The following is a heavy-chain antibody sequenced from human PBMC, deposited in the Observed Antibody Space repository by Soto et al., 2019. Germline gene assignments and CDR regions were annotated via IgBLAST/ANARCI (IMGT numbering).Heavy chain of an antibody. CDR1: GGTFSSYA. V-gene: IGHV1-69*13. Sequence: SVKVSCKASGGTFSSYAISWVRQAPGQGLEWMGGIIPIFGTANYAQKFQGRFTITADESTSTAYMELSSLRSEDTAVYYCARDGPALVSGPSYNWFDPWGQGTLVTVS. CDR3: ARDGPALVSGPSYNWFDP. D-gene: IGHD2-8*01. CDR2: IIPIFGTA. J-gene: IGHJ5*02.